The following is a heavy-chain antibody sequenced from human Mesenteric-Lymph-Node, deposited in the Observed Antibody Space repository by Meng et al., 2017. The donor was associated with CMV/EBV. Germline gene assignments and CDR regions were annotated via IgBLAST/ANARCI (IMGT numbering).Heavy chain of an antibody. CDR1: GFTVSSNY. CDR2: TYSCGNT. CDR3: AREPRWYCSSTSCYSGSYYFDY. Sequence: GESLKISCAASGFTVSSNYMNWVRQAPGKGLEWVSVTYSCGNTNYADSVKGRFTISRDNSKNTLYPQTNSLRAEDTAVYYCAREPRWYCSSTSCYSGSYYFDYWGQGTLVTVSS. D-gene: IGHD2-2*01. J-gene: IGHJ4*02. V-gene: IGHV3-66*03.